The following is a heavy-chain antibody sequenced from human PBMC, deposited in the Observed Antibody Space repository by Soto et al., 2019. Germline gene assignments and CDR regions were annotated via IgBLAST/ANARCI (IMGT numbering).Heavy chain of an antibody. Sequence: SVKVSCKASGGTFSSYAISWVRQAPGQGLEWMGGIIPIFGTANYAQKFQGRVTITADESTSTAYMELSSLRSEDTAVYYCARGCTNGVCYRSYNWFDPWGQGTLVTASS. CDR2: IIPIFGTA. CDR1: GGTFSSYA. V-gene: IGHV1-69*13. D-gene: IGHD2-8*01. CDR3: ARGCTNGVCYRSYNWFDP. J-gene: IGHJ5*02.